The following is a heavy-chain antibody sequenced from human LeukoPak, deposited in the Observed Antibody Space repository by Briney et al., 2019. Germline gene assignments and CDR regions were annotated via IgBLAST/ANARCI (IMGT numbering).Heavy chain of an antibody. CDR1: GFTFSSHW. D-gene: IGHD4-17*01. CDR2: INQDGSDT. Sequence: GGSLRLSCAVSGFTFSSHWMHWVRQAPGKGLVWVPRINQDGSDTSYADSVKARFTISRDNAKNTLFLQMDSLRADDTAVYYCVRATSVSRMDVWGQGTTVTVSS. J-gene: IGHJ6*02. CDR3: VRATSVSRMDV. V-gene: IGHV3-74*01.